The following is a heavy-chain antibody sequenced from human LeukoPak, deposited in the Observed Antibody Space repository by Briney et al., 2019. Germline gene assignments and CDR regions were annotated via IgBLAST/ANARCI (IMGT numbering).Heavy chain of an antibody. Sequence: SETLSLTCTVSGGPISSSSYYWGWIRQPPGKGLEWIGSIYYSGSTYYNPSLKSRVTISVDTSKNQFSLKLSSVTAADTAVYYCARRAIVGATTSDYWGQGTLVTVSS. CDR2: IYYSGST. V-gene: IGHV4-39*01. J-gene: IGHJ4*02. CDR1: GGPISSSSYY. D-gene: IGHD1-26*01. CDR3: ARRAIVGATTSDY.